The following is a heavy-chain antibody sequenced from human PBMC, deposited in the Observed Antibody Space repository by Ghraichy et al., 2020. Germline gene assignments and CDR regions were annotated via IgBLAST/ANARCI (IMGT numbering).Heavy chain of an antibody. D-gene: IGHD4-23*01. J-gene: IGHJ4*02. CDR3: ARPRGNGHFDY. CDR2: ISSSGSTI. Sequence: GGSLRLSCAASGFTFSSYEMNWVRQAPGKGLEWVSYISSSGSTIYYADSVKGRFTISRDNAKNSLYLQMNSLRAEDTAVYYCARPRGNGHFDYWGQGTLVTVSS. V-gene: IGHV3-48*03. CDR1: GFTFSSYE.